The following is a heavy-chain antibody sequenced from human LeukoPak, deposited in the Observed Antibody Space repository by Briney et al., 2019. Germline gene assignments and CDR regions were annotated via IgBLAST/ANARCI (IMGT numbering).Heavy chain of an antibody. D-gene: IGHD6-13*01. CDR1: GFTFNNYA. V-gene: IGHV3-30*04. CDR2: ISRDGTLQ. J-gene: IGHJ3*02. CDR3: ARAVPAPGTPENAFDI. Sequence: GGSLRLSCEASGFTFNNYAMHWVRQAPGEGLEWVAVISRDGTLQYYADSVKGRLTISRDNSQSTLYLHMNSLSTKDTALYYCARAVPAPGTPENAFDIWGQGTMVTVSS.